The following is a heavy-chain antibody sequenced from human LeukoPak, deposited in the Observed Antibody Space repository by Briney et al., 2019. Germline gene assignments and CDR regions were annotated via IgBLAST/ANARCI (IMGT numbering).Heavy chain of an antibody. V-gene: IGHV3-30*02. Sequence: PGGSLRLSCAASGFTFSSYGMHWVRQAPGKGLEWVAFIQYDGSKKYYADSVKGRFTISRDNSKNTFYLQMNSRRAEDTSVYYCAKLSGNDAFDIWGQGTMVTVSS. CDR2: IQYDGSKK. CDR3: AKLSGNDAFDI. CDR1: GFTFSSYG. D-gene: IGHD1-26*01. J-gene: IGHJ3*02.